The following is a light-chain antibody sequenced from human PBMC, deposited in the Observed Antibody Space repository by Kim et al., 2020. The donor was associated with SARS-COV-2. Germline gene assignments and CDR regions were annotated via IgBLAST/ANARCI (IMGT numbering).Light chain of an antibody. CDR3: QVWDSSSDHRVV. CDR2: YDS. CDR1: SIGSKS. V-gene: IGLV3-21*04. Sequence: PGRTARITCGGTSIGSKSVHWYQQKPGQAPVLVINYDSDRPSGIPERFSGSNSGNTATLTISRVEAGDEADYYCQVWDSSSDHRVVFGGGTQLTVL. J-gene: IGLJ2*01.